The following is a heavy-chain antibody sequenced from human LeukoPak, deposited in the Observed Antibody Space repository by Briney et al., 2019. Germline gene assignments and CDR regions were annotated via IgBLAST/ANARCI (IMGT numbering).Heavy chain of an antibody. CDR1: GGSLNDYL. V-gene: IGHV4-34*01. CDR2: VGHSGTT. J-gene: IGHJ3*02. CDR3: ARELVSSRAAFDT. D-gene: IGHD3-10*01. Sequence: SETLSLTCAVYGGSLNDYLWSWIRQPPGQGLEWIGEVGHSGTTNYNPSLKSRVTISVDTSKNQFSLKLTSVTAADTAVYYCARELVSSRAAFDTWGQGTVVTVSS.